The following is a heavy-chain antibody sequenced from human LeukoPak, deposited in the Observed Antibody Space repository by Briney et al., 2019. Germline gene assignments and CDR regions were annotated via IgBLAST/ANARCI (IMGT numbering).Heavy chain of an antibody. CDR3: AKDLSSSPEFYFDY. CDR1: GFTFSNYA. V-gene: IGHV3-23*01. J-gene: IGHJ4*02. Sequence: GGSLRLSCAASGFTFSNYAMGWVRQSPGKGLEWVSTISGIGGSTYYADSVKGRFTVSRDNSKNTLYLQMNSLRAEDTAVYYCAKDLSSSPEFYFDYWGQGTLVTVSS. CDR2: ISGIGGST. D-gene: IGHD6-19*01.